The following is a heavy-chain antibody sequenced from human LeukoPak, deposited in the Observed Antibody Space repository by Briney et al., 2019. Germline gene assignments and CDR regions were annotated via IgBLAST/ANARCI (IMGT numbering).Heavy chain of an antibody. Sequence: GGSLRLSCAASGFTFSSYSMNWVRQAPGKGLEWVGRIKSKTDGGTTDYAAPVKGRFTISRDDSKNTLYLQMNSLKTEDTAVYYCTTDDGGRFLEWLLLDYWGQGTLVTVSS. V-gene: IGHV3-15*01. CDR2: IKSKTDGGTT. CDR1: GFTFSSYS. CDR3: TTDDGGRFLEWLLLDY. D-gene: IGHD3-3*01. J-gene: IGHJ4*02.